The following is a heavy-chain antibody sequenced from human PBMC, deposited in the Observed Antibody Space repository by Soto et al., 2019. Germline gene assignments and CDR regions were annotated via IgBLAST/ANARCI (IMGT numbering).Heavy chain of an antibody. V-gene: IGHV4-30-2*01. Sequence: SETLSLTCAVSGGSISSGGYSWSWIRQPPGKGLEWIGYIYHSGSTYYNPSLKSRVTISVDRSKNQFSLKLSSVTAADTAVYYCASGATTFGGHWFDPWGQGTLVTVAS. CDR3: ASGATTFGGHWFDP. D-gene: IGHD1-26*01. CDR2: IYHSGST. CDR1: GGSISSGGYS. J-gene: IGHJ5*02.